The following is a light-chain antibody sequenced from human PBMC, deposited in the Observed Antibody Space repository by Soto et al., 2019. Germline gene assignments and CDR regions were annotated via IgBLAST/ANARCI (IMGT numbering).Light chain of an antibody. CDR2: DNN. J-gene: IGLJ2*01. Sequence: QSVLTQPPSVSAAPRQKVAISCSGSSSNIGNNYVSWYHRVPGSAPKLLIYDNNERPSGIPDRFSGSKSGTSATLDITGLQTGDEGDYYCGTWDSRLRVVVFGRGTKVTVL. V-gene: IGLV1-51*01. CDR3: GTWDSRLRVVV. CDR1: SSNIGNNY.